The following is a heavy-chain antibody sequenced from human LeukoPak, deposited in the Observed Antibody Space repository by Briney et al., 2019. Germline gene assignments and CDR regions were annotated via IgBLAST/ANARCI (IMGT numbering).Heavy chain of an antibody. D-gene: IGHD3-9*01. Sequence: PSETLSLTCAVYGGSFSGYYWSWIRQPPGKGLEWIGEINHSGSTNYNPSLKSRVTISVDTSKNQFSLKLSSVTAADTAVYYCARLSGIQYFDWLSRPNALFDPWGQGTLVTVSS. CDR1: GGSFSGYY. J-gene: IGHJ5*02. CDR2: INHSGST. V-gene: IGHV4-34*01. CDR3: ARLSGIQYFDWLSRPNALFDP.